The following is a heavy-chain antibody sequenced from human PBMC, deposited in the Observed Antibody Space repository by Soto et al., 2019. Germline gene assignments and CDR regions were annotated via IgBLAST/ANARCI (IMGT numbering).Heavy chain of an antibody. V-gene: IGHV3-23*01. J-gene: IGHJ4*02. CDR1: GFTFSSYA. CDR2: ISGSCGST. Sequence: GGSLGLSCAASGFTFSSYAMSWVLQAPGEGLEWVSAISGSCGSTFYAGSVECRFTISRDNSKNMLYLQMNSLRAEDTARFYCAKDRSCSTPLGDFDYPGGQGTLVRVSS. CDR3: AKDRSCSTPLGDFDYP. D-gene: IGHD2-2*01.